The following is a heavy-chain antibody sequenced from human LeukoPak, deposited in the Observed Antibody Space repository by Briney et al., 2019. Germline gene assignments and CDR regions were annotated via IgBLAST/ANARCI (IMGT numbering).Heavy chain of an antibody. V-gene: IGHV1-69*04. J-gene: IGHJ6*02. D-gene: IGHD3-3*01. CDR3: ARDRPRYDFWSGYTPS. CDR1: GGTFSSYA. Sequence: SVKVSYKASGGTFSSYAISWVRQAPGQGLEWMGRIIPILGIANYAQKFQGRVTITADKSTSTAYMELSSLRSEDTAVYYCARDRPRYDFWSGYTPSWGQGTTVTVSS. CDR2: IIPILGIA.